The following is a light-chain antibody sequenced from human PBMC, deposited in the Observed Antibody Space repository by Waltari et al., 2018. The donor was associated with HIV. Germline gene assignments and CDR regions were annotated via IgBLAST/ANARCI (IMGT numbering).Light chain of an antibody. Sequence: DIQMTQSPSSLSASVGDRVTITCQASHYIDNYLSWYQQKPGKAPKLLIYDASSLETGVSSRFSGSGYGTEFSFTISSLQPEDIATYYCQQYENLPYSFGQGTNLEI. CDR3: QQYENLPYS. V-gene: IGKV1-33*01. J-gene: IGKJ2*03. CDR1: HYIDNY. CDR2: DAS.